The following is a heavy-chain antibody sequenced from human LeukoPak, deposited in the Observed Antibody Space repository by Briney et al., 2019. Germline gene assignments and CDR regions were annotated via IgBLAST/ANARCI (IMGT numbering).Heavy chain of an antibody. Sequence: GASVTVSCKASGYTFTTYDINWVRQATGQGLEWMGWMNPNSGNTGYAQKLQGRVTITRNTSISTANMELSSLRSEDTAVYYCARWYCSSTSCQFDYWGQGTLVTVSS. CDR3: ARWYCSSTSCQFDY. D-gene: IGHD2-2*01. CDR1: GYTFTTYD. CDR2: MNPNSGNT. J-gene: IGHJ4*02. V-gene: IGHV1-8*03.